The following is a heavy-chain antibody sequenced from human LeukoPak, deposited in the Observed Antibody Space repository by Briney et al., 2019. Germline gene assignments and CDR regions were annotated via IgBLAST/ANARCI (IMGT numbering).Heavy chain of an antibody. CDR1: GFIFSSYW. J-gene: IGHJ6*03. V-gene: IGHV3-7*01. Sequence: GGSLRLSCAGSGFIFSSYWMSWVRQAPGKGLEWVANIKQDGTEKYYVDSVKGRFTITRDNARNSLYLQMNSLRAEDTAVYYCARDRTGQQLISRKEYYYMDVWGKGTTVTISS. CDR3: ARDRTGQQLISRKEYYYMDV. D-gene: IGHD4-11*01. CDR2: IKQDGTEK.